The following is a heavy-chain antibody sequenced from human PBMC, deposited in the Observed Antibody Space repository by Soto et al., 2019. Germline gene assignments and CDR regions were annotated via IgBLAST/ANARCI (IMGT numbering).Heavy chain of an antibody. J-gene: IGHJ4*02. D-gene: IGHD2-15*01. Sequence: QVQLVQSGAEVKKPGSSVKVSCKASGGTFSNYALSWVRQAPGQGLEWMGGIIPIFGTPNYAQKFQGRVTITADESTNTAYMVLSSLKSDDTAVYYCATAPPLGYCSGATCYPDYWGQGTLVTVSS. CDR3: ATAPPLGYCSGATCYPDY. CDR2: IIPIFGTP. V-gene: IGHV1-69*01. CDR1: GGTFSNYA.